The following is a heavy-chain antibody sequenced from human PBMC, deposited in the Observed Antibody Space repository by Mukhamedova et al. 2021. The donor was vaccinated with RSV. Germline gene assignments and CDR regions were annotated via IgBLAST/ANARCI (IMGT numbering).Heavy chain of an antibody. D-gene: IGHD5-12*01. CDR2: IIPIYGTT. V-gene: IGHV1-69*15. Sequence: VRLAPGQGLEWVGRIIPIYGTTHYAQKFQGRVRFTADDAASTANMELSSLRNEDTAVYYCARAGLNSGNLYYYMDGWGKGTTVTV. CDR3: ARAGLNSGNLYYYMDG. J-gene: IGHJ6*03.